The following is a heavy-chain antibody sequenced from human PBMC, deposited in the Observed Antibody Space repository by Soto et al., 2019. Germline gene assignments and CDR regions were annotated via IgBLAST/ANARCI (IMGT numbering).Heavy chain of an antibody. D-gene: IGHD1-7*01. V-gene: IGHV1-69*06. CDR3: ARDTELLITPCDY. CDR1: GGTFSKYA. J-gene: IGHJ4*02. Sequence: QVQLVQSGAEVKKPGSSVKVSCQASGGTFSKYAINWVRQAPGRGLEWVGGINPIFGTAAYAQNFQDRVTITADKSTTTAYMEVSSLRSDDTAVYYCARDTELLITPCDYWGQGTLVTVS. CDR2: INPIFGTA.